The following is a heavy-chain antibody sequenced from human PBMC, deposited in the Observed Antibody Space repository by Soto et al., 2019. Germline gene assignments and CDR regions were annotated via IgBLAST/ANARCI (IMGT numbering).Heavy chain of an antibody. Sequence: QVQLQESGPGLVKPSGTLSHTCAVAGGFINNSHWWSWVRQPPGKGLEWIGEIYHDESTNYNPSLKSRAIISIDKSKNRFSLKVTSVTAADTAVYYCARNREDGSGYSVRFDYWGLGTLVTVSS. CDR1: GGFINNSHW. CDR3: ARNREDGSGYSVRFDY. D-gene: IGHD3-22*01. V-gene: IGHV4-4*02. CDR2: IYHDEST. J-gene: IGHJ4*02.